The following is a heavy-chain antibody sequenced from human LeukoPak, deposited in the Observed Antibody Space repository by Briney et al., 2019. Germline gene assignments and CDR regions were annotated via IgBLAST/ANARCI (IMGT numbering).Heavy chain of an antibody. CDR1: GFTFSDYY. V-gene: IGHV3-11*04. Sequence: GGSLRLSCAASGFTFSDYYMSWIRQAPGKGLEWVSYISSSGSTIYYADSVKGRFTISRDNAKNSLYLQMNSLRAEDTAVYYCAREQRVGIVVVGPYDYWGQGTLVTVSS. CDR2: ISSSGSTI. CDR3: AREQRVGIVVVGPYDY. J-gene: IGHJ4*02. D-gene: IGHD2-21*01.